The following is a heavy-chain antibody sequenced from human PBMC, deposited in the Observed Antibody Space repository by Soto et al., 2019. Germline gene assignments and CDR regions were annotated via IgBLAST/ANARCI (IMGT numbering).Heavy chain of an antibody. CDR2: INHRGST. Sequence: SETLSLTCVVYGGSFSYYWTWIRQPPGKGLEWIGQINHRGSTNYNPSLESRITISVDTSKNQFSLNLRSVTAADTAVYYCARAASYDSSAYYNPDHGVDVWGQGATVTVSS. CDR1: GGSFSYY. V-gene: IGHV4-34*01. D-gene: IGHD3-22*01. J-gene: IGHJ6*02. CDR3: ARAASYDSSAYYNPDHGVDV.